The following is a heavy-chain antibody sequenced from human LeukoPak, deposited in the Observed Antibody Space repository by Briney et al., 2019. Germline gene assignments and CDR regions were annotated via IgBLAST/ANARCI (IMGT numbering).Heavy chain of an antibody. Sequence: GGSLRLSCAASGFSFTDFYIHWVRQAPGEGLVWVSRIDDDGRSKSYADFLKGRFAISRDNARKMVYLEMNSLRPEDTAVYYCARDGSGGLDPWGQGTLVTVSS. V-gene: IGHV3-74*01. CDR1: GFSFTDFY. CDR2: IDDDGRSK. J-gene: IGHJ5*02. CDR3: ARDGSGGLDP. D-gene: IGHD2-15*01.